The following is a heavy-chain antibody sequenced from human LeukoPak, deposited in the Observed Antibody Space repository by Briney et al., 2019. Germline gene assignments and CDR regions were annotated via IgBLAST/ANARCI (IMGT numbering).Heavy chain of an antibody. V-gene: IGHV1-69*01. D-gene: IGHD5-12*01. Sequence: GASVTVSCKASGGTFSSYAISWVRQAPGQGLEWMGGIIPIFGTANYAQKFQGRVTITADESTSTAYMELSSLRSEDTAVYYCARAGFSDYLNDYWGQGTLVTVSS. CDR2: IIPIFGTA. J-gene: IGHJ4*02. CDR1: GGTFSSYA. CDR3: ARAGFSDYLNDY.